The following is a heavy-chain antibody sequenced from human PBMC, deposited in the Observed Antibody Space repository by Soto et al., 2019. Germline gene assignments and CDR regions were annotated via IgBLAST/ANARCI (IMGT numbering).Heavy chain of an antibody. J-gene: IGHJ1*01. CDR3: ARGPRRGGSYYVGAF. CDR1: GSSITNDHW. D-gene: IGHD3-22*01. Sequence: ETLSLTCIVSGSSITNDHWWSWVRQPPGKGLEWIGEIYHGGSTNYNPSLESRITISMDKSKNQFSLNLTSVTAADTAVYYCARGPRRGGSYYVGAFWGQGTLVTSPQ. V-gene: IGHV4-4*02. CDR2: IYHGGST.